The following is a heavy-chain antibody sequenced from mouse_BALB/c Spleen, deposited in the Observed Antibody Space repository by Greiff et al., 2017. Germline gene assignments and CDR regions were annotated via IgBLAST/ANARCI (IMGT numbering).Heavy chain of an antibody. CDR3: ARSYYYGSSYGNLDY. Sequence: EVQGVESGGGLVKPGGSLKLSCAASGFTFSDYYMYWVRQTPEKRLEWVATISDGGSYTYYPDSVKGRFTISRDNAKNNLYLQMSSLKSEDTAMYYCARSYYYGSSYGNLDYWGQGTTLTVSS. V-gene: IGHV5-4*02. CDR1: GFTFSDYY. D-gene: IGHD1-1*01. CDR2: ISDGGSYT. J-gene: IGHJ2*01.